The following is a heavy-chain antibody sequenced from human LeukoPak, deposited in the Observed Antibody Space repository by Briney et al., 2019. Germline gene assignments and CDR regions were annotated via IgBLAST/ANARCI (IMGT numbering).Heavy chain of an antibody. CDR2: IYHSGST. D-gene: IGHD2-15*01. J-gene: IGHJ3*02. V-gene: IGHV4-38-2*02. Sequence: SETLSLTCTVSGYSISSGYYWGWIRQPPGKGLEWIGSIYHSGSTYYNPSLKSRVTISVDTSKNQFSLKLSSVTAADTAVYYCARRACSGGSCYSQRGAFDIWGQGTMVTVSS. CDR3: ARRACSGGSCYSQRGAFDI. CDR1: GYSISSGYY.